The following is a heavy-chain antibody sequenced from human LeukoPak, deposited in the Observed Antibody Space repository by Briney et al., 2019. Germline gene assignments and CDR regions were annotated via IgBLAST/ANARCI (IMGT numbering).Heavy chain of an antibody. CDR3: ARVGYCSSTSCFPADY. V-gene: IGHV4-34*01. J-gene: IGHJ4*02. Sequence: PSETLSLTXAVYGGSFSGYYWSWIRQPPGKGLEWIGEINHSGSTNYNPSLKSRVTISVDTSKNQFSLRLSSVTAADTAVYYCARVGYCSSTSCFPADYWGQGTLVTVSS. CDR1: GGSFSGYY. CDR2: INHSGST. D-gene: IGHD2-2*01.